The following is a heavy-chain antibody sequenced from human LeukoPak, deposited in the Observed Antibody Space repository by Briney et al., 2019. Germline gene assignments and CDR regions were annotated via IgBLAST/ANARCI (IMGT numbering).Heavy chain of an antibody. CDR2: INHSGST. CDR3: ASKGYCSSTSCYTGLVV. D-gene: IGHD2-2*02. J-gene: IGHJ4*02. V-gene: IGHV4-34*01. Sequence: PSETLSLTCAVYGGSFSVYYWSWIRQPPGKGLEWIGEINHSGSTNYNPSLKSRVTISVDTSKNQFSLKLSSVTAADTAVYYCASKGYCSSTSCYTGLVVWGQGTLVTVSS. CDR1: GGSFSVYY.